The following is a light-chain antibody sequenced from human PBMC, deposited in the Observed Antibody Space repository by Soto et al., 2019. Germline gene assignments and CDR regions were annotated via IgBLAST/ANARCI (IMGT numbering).Light chain of an antibody. V-gene: IGKV1-5*01. CDR1: QSISNW. CDR2: HAS. Sequence: DIQMTQSPSTLPASVRVGETITCRASQSISNWLAWYQQKPGTAPKVPIYHASNFQSGVPSRFSGSGSGTEFTLTISSLQPDDFATYYCQQYNSYSRTFGQGTKVDI. J-gene: IGKJ1*01. CDR3: QQYNSYSRT.